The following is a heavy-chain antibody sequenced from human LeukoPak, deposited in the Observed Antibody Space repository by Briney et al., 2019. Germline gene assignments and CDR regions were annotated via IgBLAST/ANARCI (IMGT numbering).Heavy chain of an antibody. D-gene: IGHD1-26*01. V-gene: IGHV1-69*13. Sequence: GASVKVSCKASGYAFNSYGISWVRQAPGQGLEWMGGIIPIFGTANYAQKFQGRVTITADESTSTAYMELSSLRSEDTAVCYCATEPARGSYGRGLDYWGQGTLVTVSS. CDR3: ATEPARGSYGRGLDY. CDR2: IIPIFGTA. J-gene: IGHJ4*02. CDR1: GYAFNSYG.